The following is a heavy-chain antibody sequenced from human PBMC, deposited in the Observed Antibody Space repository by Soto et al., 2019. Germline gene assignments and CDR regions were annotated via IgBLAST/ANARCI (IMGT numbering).Heavy chain of an antibody. V-gene: IGHV3-15*07. CDR1: GFTFSNAW. D-gene: IGHD1-26*01. CDR3: TTTVAGATIDY. Sequence: GGSLRLSCAASGFTFSNAWMNWVRQAPGKGLEWVGRIKSKTGGGTTDYAAPVKGRFTISRDDSKNTLYLQMNSLKTEDTAVYYCTTTVAGATIDYWGQGTLVTVSS. J-gene: IGHJ4*02. CDR2: IKSKTGGGTT.